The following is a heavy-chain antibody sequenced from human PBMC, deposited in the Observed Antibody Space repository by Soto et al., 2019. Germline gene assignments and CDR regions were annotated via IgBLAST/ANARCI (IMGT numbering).Heavy chain of an antibody. CDR1: GDSVSNSRAA. Sequence: SQTLSLTCAISGDSVSNSRAAWNWIRDSPSRGLEWLGRTYYSSKWYYGYAVSVQSRITISPDTSKNQFSLQLGSVTPEDTAVYYCAGGYGLNVWGQGTTVTVSS. V-gene: IGHV6-1*01. J-gene: IGHJ6*02. CDR3: AGGYGLNV. CDR2: TYYSSKWYY.